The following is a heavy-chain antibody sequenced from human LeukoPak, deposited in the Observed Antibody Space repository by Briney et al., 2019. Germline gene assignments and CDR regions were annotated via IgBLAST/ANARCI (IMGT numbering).Heavy chain of an antibody. J-gene: IGHJ4*02. Sequence: GGSLRLSCVASGFTFRSYAMSWVRQAPGKGLEWVSFISDSGGSTNYADSVKGRFIISRDNAKSTLYLQMNSLRAESTAVYYCAREYGYNTAHFDYWGQGTLVTVSS. V-gene: IGHV3-23*01. CDR2: ISDSGGST. CDR1: GFTFRSYA. D-gene: IGHD5-24*01. CDR3: AREYGYNTAHFDY.